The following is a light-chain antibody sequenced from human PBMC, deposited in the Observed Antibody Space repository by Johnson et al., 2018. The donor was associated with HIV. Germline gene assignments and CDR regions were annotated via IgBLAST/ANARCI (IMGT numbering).Light chain of an antibody. Sequence: SVLTQPPSVSAAPGQKVTIPCSGSSSNIGNNYVSWYQHLPGTAPKLLIYENNKRPSGSPDRFSGSKSGTSATLDITGLQTGDEADYYCGTWDSSLSVSYVFGTGTKVTVL. V-gene: IGLV1-51*02. CDR3: GTWDSSLSVSYV. J-gene: IGLJ1*01. CDR1: SSNIGNNY. CDR2: ENN.